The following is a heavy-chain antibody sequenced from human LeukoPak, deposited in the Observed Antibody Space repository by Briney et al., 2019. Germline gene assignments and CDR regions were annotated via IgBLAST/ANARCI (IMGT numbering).Heavy chain of an antibody. CDR3: ARGSWEDSSGLKAYYFDY. CDR1: GYTFTSYG. V-gene: IGHV1-18*01. J-gene: IGHJ4*02. D-gene: IGHD3-22*01. CDR2: ISAYNGNT. Sequence: ASVKVSCKASGYTFTSYGISWVRQAPGQGLEWMGWISAYNGNTNYAQKLQGRVTMTTDTSTSTAYMELRSLRSDDTAVYYCARGSWEDSSGLKAYYFDYWGQGTLVTVSS.